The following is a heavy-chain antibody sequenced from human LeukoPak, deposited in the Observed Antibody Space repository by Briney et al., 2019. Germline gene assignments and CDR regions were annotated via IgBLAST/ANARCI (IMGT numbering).Heavy chain of an antibody. D-gene: IGHD2-15*01. J-gene: IGHJ5*02. CDR2: INHSGST. Sequence: SETLSLTCAVNGGSFSGYYWSWIRQPPGKGLEWIGEINHSGSTNYNPSLKSRVTISVDTSKNQFSLKLSSVTAADTAVYYCARGAPKGYCSGGSCYSRGRMTSTINWFDPWGQGTLVTVSS. CDR1: GGSFSGYY. V-gene: IGHV4-34*01. CDR3: ARGAPKGYCSGGSCYSRGRMTSTINWFDP.